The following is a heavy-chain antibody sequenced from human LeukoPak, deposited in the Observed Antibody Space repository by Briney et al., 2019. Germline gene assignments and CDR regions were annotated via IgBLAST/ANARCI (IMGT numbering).Heavy chain of an antibody. J-gene: IGHJ4*02. CDR1: GMTFSTSV. V-gene: IGHV3-23*01. CDR2: IGGTVVTT. Sequence: GGSLRLSCAASGMTFSTSVMSWVRQAPGKGLEWVSTIGGTVVTTYYADSVKGRFTISRDTSKNTLYLQMSSLRAEDTAVYYCAIAGTGYYFYFHSWGQGTLVTVSS. CDR3: AIAGTGYYFYFHS. D-gene: IGHD3/OR15-3a*01.